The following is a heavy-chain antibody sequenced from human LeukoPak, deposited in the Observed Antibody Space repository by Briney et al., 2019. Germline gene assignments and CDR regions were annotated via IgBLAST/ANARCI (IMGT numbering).Heavy chain of an antibody. D-gene: IGHD3-3*01. V-gene: IGHV3-7*04. J-gene: IGHJ4*02. CDR1: GFTFSNHA. CDR3: ATDRGWRTSGYYLYYFEY. CDR2: IKHDGSEK. Sequence: GGSLRLSCVASGFTFSNHAMTWVRQAPGKGLEWVASIKHDGSEKYYVDSVRGRFTISRDNTMNSLYLQMSSLRAEDTAVYYCATDRGWRTSGYYLYYFEYWGQGTLVTFSS.